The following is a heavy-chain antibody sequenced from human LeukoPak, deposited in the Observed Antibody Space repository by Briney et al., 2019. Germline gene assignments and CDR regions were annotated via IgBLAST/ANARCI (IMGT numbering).Heavy chain of an antibody. CDR3: SGRYGPGPV. J-gene: IGHJ4*02. V-gene: IGHV1-2*02. CDR2: ILPDGLNT. D-gene: IGHD3-10*01. CDR1: GYTFSPHH. Sequence: ASVKLSCKASGYTFSPHHIRWGSQARRQRFAWISWILPDGLNTKFSQYFRATMTLTTDTSTTTTYMELSRFTPDGKAVYYCSGRYGPGPVWGQGTLISAS.